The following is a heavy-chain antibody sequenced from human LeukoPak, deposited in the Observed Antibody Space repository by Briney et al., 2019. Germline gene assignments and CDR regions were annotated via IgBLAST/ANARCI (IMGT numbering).Heavy chain of an antibody. CDR2: IYTSGST. CDR1: GGSISSYY. V-gene: IGHV4-4*07. J-gene: IGHJ4*02. CDR3: ASSYGPNYFDY. Sequence: SSETLSLTCTVSGGSISSYYWSWIRQPAGKGLEWIGRIYTSGSTNYNPSLKSRVTISVDTSKNQFSLRLSSVTAADTAVYYCASSYGPNYFDYWGQGTLVTVSS. D-gene: IGHD5-18*01.